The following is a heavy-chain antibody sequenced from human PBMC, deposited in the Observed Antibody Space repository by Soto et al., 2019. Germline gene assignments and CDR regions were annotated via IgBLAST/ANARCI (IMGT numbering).Heavy chain of an antibody. CDR3: ARDGRGLGKLSLFEY. D-gene: IGHD3-16*01. Sequence: EVQLVESGGGLIQPGGSLRLSCAASGFTVSSDYMNWIRQTPGKGLEWVAFIYNGESTHYADSVKGRFTISSDRSKNTLYLQMNSLRIEDTAVYYCARDGRGLGKLSLFEYWGQGTLVTVSS. V-gene: IGHV3-53*01. CDR2: IYNGEST. CDR1: GFTVSSDY. J-gene: IGHJ4*02.